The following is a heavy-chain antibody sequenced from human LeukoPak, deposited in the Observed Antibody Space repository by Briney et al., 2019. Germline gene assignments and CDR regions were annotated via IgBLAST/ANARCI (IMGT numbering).Heavy chain of an antibody. CDR2: IYPGDSDT. CDR1: GYSFTSYW. D-gene: IGHD5-18*01. J-gene: IGHJ5*02. Sequence: GESLKVSCKGPGYSFTSYWIGWVRQMPGKGLEWMGIIYPGDSDTRYSPSFQGQVTISADESISTAYLQWSSLKASDTAMHYCARLLRSSYGFSPWGQGTLVTVSS. V-gene: IGHV5-51*01. CDR3: ARLLRSSYGFSP.